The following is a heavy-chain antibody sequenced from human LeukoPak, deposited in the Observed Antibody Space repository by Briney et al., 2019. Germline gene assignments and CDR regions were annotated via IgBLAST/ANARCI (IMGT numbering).Heavy chain of an antibody. V-gene: IGHV1-2*02. J-gene: IGHJ4*02. CDR1: GYTFTGYY. CDR2: INPNSGGT. Sequence: ASVKVSCKASGYTFTGYYMHWVRQAPGQGLEWMGWINPNSGGTNYAQKFQGRVTMTRDTSISTAYMELSRLRSDDTAVYYCACYDSSGYWYFDYWGQGTLVTVSS. D-gene: IGHD3-22*01. CDR3: ACYDSSGYWYFDY.